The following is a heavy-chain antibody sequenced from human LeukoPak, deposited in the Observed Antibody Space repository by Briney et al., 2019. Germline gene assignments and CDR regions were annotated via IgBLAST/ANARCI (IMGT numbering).Heavy chain of an antibody. CDR3: ARGPPYYDSSGYSSWAHYYYYYGMDV. CDR2: INHSGST. Sequence: SETLSLTCAVYGGSFSGYYWSWIRQPPGKGLEWIGEINHSGSTNYNPSLKSRVTISVDTSKHQFSLKLSSVTAADTAVYYCARGPPYYDSSGYSSWAHYYYYYGMDVWGQGTTVTVSS. J-gene: IGHJ6*02. CDR1: GGSFSGYY. V-gene: IGHV4-34*01. D-gene: IGHD3-22*01.